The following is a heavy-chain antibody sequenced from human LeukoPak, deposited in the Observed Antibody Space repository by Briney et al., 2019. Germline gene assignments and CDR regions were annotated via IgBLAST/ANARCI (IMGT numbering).Heavy chain of an antibody. J-gene: IGHJ4*02. CDR2: IFRIGST. D-gene: IGHD6-13*01. CDR1: GFSITTGYY. Sequence: PSETLSLTCTVSGFSITTGYYWPWIRQPPGKGLEWIGTIFRIGSTYYNPSLKSRVTISVDTSKNQFSLKLSSVTAADTALYYCARVIDVAAAGYFDSWGQGTQVTVSS. V-gene: IGHV4-38-2*02. CDR3: ARVIDVAAAGYFDS.